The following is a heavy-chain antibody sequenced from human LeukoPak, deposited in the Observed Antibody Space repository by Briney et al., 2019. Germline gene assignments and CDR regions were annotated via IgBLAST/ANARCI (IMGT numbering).Heavy chain of an antibody. Sequence: GGSLRLSCAASEFTFSSYSMNWVRQAPGKGLEWVSYISSSSSTIYYADSVKGRFTISRDNAKNSLYLQMNSLRDEDTAVYYCARYYYDSSGYFDYWGQGTLVTVSS. D-gene: IGHD3-22*01. CDR1: EFTFSSYS. CDR3: ARYYYDSSGYFDY. J-gene: IGHJ4*02. V-gene: IGHV3-48*02. CDR2: ISSSSSTI.